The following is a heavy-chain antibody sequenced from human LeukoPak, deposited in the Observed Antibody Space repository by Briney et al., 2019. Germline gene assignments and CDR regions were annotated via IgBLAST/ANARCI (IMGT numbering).Heavy chain of an antibody. CDR3: ARTTMVRGTYYMDV. V-gene: IGHV4-4*07. CDR1: GGSITSYY. J-gene: IGHJ6*03. Sequence: PSETLSLTCTVSGGSITSYYWSWIRQPAGKGLEWIGRIYTSEITNYNPSLKSRVTMSVDTSKNQFSLKLSSVTAADTAVYYCARTTMVRGTYYMDVWGKGTTVTISS. CDR2: IYTSEIT. D-gene: IGHD3-10*01.